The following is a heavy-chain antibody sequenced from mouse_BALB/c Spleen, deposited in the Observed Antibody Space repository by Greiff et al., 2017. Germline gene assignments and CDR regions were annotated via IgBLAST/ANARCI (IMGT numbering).Heavy chain of an antibody. CDR3: ARDAHYYGSQAWFAY. CDR1: GFTFSDYY. D-gene: IGHD1-2*01. J-gene: IGHJ3*01. CDR2: ISDGGSYT. V-gene: IGHV5-4*02. Sequence: EVKLVESGGDLVKPGGSLKLSCAASGFTFSDYYMYWVRQTPEKRLEWVATISDGGSYTYYPDSVKGRFTISRDNAKNNLYLQMSSLKSEDTAMYYCARDAHYYGSQAWFAYWGQGTLVTVSA.